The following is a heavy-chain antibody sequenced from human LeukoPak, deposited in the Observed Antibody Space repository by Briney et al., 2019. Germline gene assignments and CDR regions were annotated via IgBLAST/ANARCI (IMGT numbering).Heavy chain of an antibody. Sequence: GGSLRHSRAASGFTFSSYWMHWVRQAPGKGLVWVSRIKSDGSTTTYADSVKGRFTTSRDNAKNTLYLQMNSLRAEDTAVYYCARVVDTHFDYWGQGTLVTVSS. J-gene: IGHJ4*02. CDR1: GFTFSSYW. CDR3: ARVVDTHFDY. V-gene: IGHV3-74*01. CDR2: IKSDGSTT. D-gene: IGHD5-18*01.